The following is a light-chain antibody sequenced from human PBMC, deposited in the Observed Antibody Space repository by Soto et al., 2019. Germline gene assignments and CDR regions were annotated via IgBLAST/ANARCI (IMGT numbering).Light chain of an antibody. CDR1: QSVSSD. CDR3: QQYNNWPPLT. CDR2: GAS. J-gene: IGKJ4*01. Sequence: DIVVTQSPATLSVSPGERATLSCRASQSVSSDLAWYQQKPGQAPRLLIYGASTRATGIPARFSGSGSGTEFTLTISSLQSEDFAVYYCQQYNNWPPLTFDGGTKVEIK. V-gene: IGKV3-15*01.